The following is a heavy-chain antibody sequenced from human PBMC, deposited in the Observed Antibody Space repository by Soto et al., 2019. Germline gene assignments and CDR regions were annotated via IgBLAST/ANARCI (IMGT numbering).Heavy chain of an antibody. J-gene: IGHJ4*02. Sequence: QVQLQESGPGLVKPSGTLSLTCTVSDGSISSDYWWTWVRQPPGKGLEWIVEIHDNGNTAYDPSLKSQVTISLDNFNDQFSLHRTSVPAADTAVYYCVGRVYRLVGVGFYGGQGALVTVYS. V-gene: IGHV4-4*02. CDR2: IHDNGNT. CDR1: DGSISSDYW. CDR3: VGRVYRLVGVGFY. D-gene: IGHD2-8*01.